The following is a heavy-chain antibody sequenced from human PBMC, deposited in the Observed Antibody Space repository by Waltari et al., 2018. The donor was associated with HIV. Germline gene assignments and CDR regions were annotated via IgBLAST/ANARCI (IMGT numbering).Heavy chain of an antibody. V-gene: IGHV3-7*01. Sequence: EVQLVVSGGGLVQPGGSLRRSCAASGCPFSIYWMTWLSQAPGKGLGGVANIKKDGSEKHYADSVRGRFTISRDNTKNSLYLQMNSLRAEDTAVYYCAKYSGSYWGAHNWFDPWGQGTLVIVSS. D-gene: IGHD1-26*01. CDR2: IKKDGSEK. CDR1: GCPFSIYW. CDR3: AKYSGSYWGAHNWFDP. J-gene: IGHJ5*02.